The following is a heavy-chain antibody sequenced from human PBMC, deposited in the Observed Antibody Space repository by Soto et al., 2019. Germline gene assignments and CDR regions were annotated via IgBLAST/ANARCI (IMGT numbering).Heavy chain of an antibody. Sequence: PGGSLRLSCAASGFTFSSYAMSWVVQAPGEGLEWVSAISGSGGSTYYADSVKGPFTISRDNSKNTLYLQMNSLRAEDTAVYYCENNAFWSGLTPFNYWGQGTPVTVSS. V-gene: IGHV3-23*01. J-gene: IGHJ4*02. CDR3: ENNAFWSGLTPFNY. CDR2: ISGSGGST. D-gene: IGHD3-3*01. CDR1: GFTFSSYA.